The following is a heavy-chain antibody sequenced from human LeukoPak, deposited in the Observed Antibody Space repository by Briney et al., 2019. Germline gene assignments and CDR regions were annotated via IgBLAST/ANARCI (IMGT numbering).Heavy chain of an antibody. Sequence: GGSLRLSCAASGFTFSSYGMHWVRQAPGKGLEWVAVISYDGSNKYYADSVKGRFTISRDNSKNTLYLQMNSLRAEDTAVYYCAKTVGYSSGWYPHWGQGTLVTVSS. J-gene: IGHJ4*02. CDR1: GFTFSSYG. CDR3: AKTVGYSSGWYPH. V-gene: IGHV3-30*18. D-gene: IGHD6-19*01. CDR2: ISYDGSNK.